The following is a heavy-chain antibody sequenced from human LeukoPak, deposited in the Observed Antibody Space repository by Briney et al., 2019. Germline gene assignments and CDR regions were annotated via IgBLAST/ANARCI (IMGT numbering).Heavy chain of an antibody. CDR3: ASHRVVRGVFDP. Sequence: GGSLRLSCEASGFTFSTYWMHWVRQAPGKGLLWVSRINSDGSSATYADSVKGRFNISRDNAKNTLYLQMNSLRAEDTAVYYCASHRVVRGVFDPWGREPWSPSPQ. CDR2: INSDGSSA. CDR1: GFTFSTYW. J-gene: IGHJ5*02. D-gene: IGHD3-10*01. V-gene: IGHV3-74*01.